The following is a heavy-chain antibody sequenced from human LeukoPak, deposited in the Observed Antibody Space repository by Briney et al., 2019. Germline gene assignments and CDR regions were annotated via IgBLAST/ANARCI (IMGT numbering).Heavy chain of an antibody. D-gene: IGHD1-26*01. J-gene: IGHJ5*02. CDR3: ARGSYIFDP. Sequence: PSETLSLTCTVSGGSISSYYWIWIRQSAGKGLEWIGHIYTSGSTNYNPSLKSRLTMPVDTSKNQFSLKLSSVTAADTAVYYCARGSYIFDPWGQGTLVTVSS. CDR1: GGSISSYY. CDR2: IYTSGST. V-gene: IGHV4-4*07.